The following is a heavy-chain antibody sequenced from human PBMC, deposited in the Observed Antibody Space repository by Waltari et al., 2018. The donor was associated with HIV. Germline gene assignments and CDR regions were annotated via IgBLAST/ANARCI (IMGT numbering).Heavy chain of an antibody. D-gene: IGHD3-9*01. Sequence: EVQLLEAGAGLVETAGSLRLSCAACCFTLSRYWLSWVRQAPGEGLEWVANTEQDGSVKYYVDSVKGRFTIYRDNAKNSLYLQMISLRAEDTAVYYCARDRHYDILTGSYFDYWGQGTLVTVSS. CDR2: TEQDGSVK. CDR1: CFTLSRYW. J-gene: IGHJ4*02. V-gene: IGHV3-7*01. CDR3: ARDRHYDILTGSYFDY.